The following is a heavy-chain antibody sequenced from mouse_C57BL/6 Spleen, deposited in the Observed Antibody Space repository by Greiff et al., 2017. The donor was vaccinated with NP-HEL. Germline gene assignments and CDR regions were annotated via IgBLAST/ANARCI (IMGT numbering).Heavy chain of an antibody. V-gene: IGHV1-53*01. CDR2: INPSNGGT. D-gene: IGHD1-1*01. Sequence: VQLKQSGTELVKPGASVELSCKASGYTFTSYWMHWVKQRPGQGLEWIGNINPSNGGTNYNEKFKSKATLTVDKSSSTAYMQLSSLTSEDSAVYYCATDYYGSSGGAFAYWGQGTLVTVSA. J-gene: IGHJ3*01. CDR1: GYTFTSYW. CDR3: ATDYYGSSGGAFAY.